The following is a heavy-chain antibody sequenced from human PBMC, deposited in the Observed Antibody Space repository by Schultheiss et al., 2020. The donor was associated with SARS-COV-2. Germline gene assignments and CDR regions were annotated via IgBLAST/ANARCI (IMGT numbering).Heavy chain of an antibody. CDR3: ARVPPYCSGGSCYSFRWAFDI. J-gene: IGHJ3*02. Sequence: SETLSLTCTVSGGSISSSNYYWSWIRQPPGKGLEWIGYIYYSGSTNYNPSLKSRVTISVDTSKNQFSLKLSSVTAADTAVYYCARVPPYCSGGSCYSFRWAFDIWGQGTMVTVSS. CDR1: GGSISSSNYY. V-gene: IGHV4-61*05. CDR2: IYYSGST. D-gene: IGHD2-15*01.